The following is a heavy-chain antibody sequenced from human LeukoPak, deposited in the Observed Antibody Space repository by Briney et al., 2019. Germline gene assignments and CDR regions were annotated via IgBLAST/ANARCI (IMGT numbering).Heavy chain of an antibody. V-gene: IGHV3-23*01. CDR3: AKVGALSGSYDYFDY. CDR2: IGGSGGST. CDR1: GFTFSSYA. D-gene: IGHD3-10*01. Sequence: PGASLRLSCAASGFTFSSYAMSWVRQAPGKGLEWVSAIGGSGGSTYYADSVKGRFTISRDNSKNTLYLQMNSLRAEDTAVYYCAKVGALSGSYDYFDYWGQGTLVTVSS. J-gene: IGHJ4*02.